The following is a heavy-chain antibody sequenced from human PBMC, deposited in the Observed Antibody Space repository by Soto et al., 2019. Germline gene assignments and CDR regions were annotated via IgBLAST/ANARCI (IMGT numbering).Heavy chain of an antibody. Sequence: QVQLVESGGGVVQPGRSLRLSCAASGFTFSSYGMHWVRQAPGKGLEWVAVIWYDGSNKYYADSVKGRFTISRDNSKNTLYLQMNSLRAEDTAVYYCARVVRAGGYSGYDSYYYYGMDVWGQGTTVTVSS. CDR2: IWYDGSNK. CDR3: ARVVRAGGYSGYDSYYYYGMDV. V-gene: IGHV3-33*01. CDR1: GFTFSSYG. J-gene: IGHJ6*02. D-gene: IGHD5-12*01.